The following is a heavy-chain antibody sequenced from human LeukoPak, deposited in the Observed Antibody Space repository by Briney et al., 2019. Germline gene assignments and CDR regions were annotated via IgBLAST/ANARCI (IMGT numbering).Heavy chain of an antibody. J-gene: IGHJ6*03. CDR2: TYYSGAT. CDR1: GDSVTSTYY. Sequence: LETLSLTCSVSGDSVTSTYYWGWIRQPPGKGLEWIGCTYYSGATYSDPSLKSRVAMSVDTSRNQFSLKLSSVTAADTALYYCARVGPTWDYYYMDVWGKGTPVIVSS. CDR3: ARVGPTWDYYYMDV. D-gene: IGHD1-26*01. V-gene: IGHV4-39*07.